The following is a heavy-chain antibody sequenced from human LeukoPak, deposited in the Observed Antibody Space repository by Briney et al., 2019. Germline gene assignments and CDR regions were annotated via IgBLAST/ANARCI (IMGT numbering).Heavy chain of an antibody. D-gene: IGHD1-7*01. J-gene: IGHJ5*02. V-gene: IGHV1-2*02. Sequence: ASVKVACKASGYTFTGYYMYWVRQAPGQGLEWMGWINPNSGGTNYAQKFQGGVTMTRNTSISTAYVELSRLRSDDTAVYYCAKGLHLNWNYDLLYNWFDPWGQGTLVTVSS. CDR1: GYTFTGYY. CDR2: INPNSGGT. CDR3: AKGLHLNWNYDLLYNWFDP.